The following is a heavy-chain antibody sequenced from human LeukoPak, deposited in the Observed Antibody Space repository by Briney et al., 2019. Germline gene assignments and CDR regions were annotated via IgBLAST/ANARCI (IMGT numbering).Heavy chain of an antibody. Sequence: SETLSLTCTVSGGSISSYYWNWIRQPPGKGLEWIGYIYYSGSTNYNPSLKSRVTISVDTSKNQFSLKLSSVTAADTGVYYCARFVRARDAFDIWGQGTMVTVSS. CDR3: ARFVRARDAFDI. CDR1: GGSISSYY. V-gene: IGHV4-59*01. J-gene: IGHJ3*02. D-gene: IGHD2-8*01. CDR2: IYYSGST.